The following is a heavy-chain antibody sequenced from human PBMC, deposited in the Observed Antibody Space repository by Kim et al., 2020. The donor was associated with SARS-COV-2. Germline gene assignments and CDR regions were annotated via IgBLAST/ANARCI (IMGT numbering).Heavy chain of an antibody. J-gene: IGHJ4*02. D-gene: IGHD1-1*01. Sequence: SVKVSCKASGGTFSSYAISWVRQAPGQGLEWMGGIIPIFGTANYAQKFQGRVTITADESTSTAYMELSSLRSEDTAVYYCARGRYNWNGAYYFDYWGQGALVTVSS. CDR1: GGTFSSYA. CDR3: ARGRYNWNGAYYFDY. CDR2: IIPIFGTA. V-gene: IGHV1-69*13.